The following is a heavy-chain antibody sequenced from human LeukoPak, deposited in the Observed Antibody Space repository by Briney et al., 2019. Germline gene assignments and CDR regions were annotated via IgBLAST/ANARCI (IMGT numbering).Heavy chain of an antibody. J-gene: IGHJ6*02. D-gene: IGHD6-19*01. CDR1: GYTFTSYY. CDR3: ARGGDSSGWTRHCYYGMDV. V-gene: IGHV1-46*01. Sequence: ASVKVSCKASGYTFTSYYMHWVRQAPGQGLEWMGIINPSGGSTSYAQKFQGRVTMTRDTSTSTVYMELSSLRSEDTAVYYCARGGDSSGWTRHCYYGMDVWGQGTTVTVSS. CDR2: INPSGGST.